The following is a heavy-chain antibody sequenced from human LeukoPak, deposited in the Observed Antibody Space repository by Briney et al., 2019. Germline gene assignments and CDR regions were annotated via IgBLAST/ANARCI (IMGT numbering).Heavy chain of an antibody. D-gene: IGHD1-26*01. J-gene: IGHJ4*02. Sequence: ASVKVSCKASGYTFTSYGISWVRQAPGQGLEWMGWISAYNGNTNYAQKLHGRVTMTTDTSTSTAYMEPRSLRSDDTAVYYCARDYPVIVGATTDYFDYWGQGTLVTVSS. CDR3: ARDYPVIVGATTDYFDY. CDR2: ISAYNGNT. CDR1: GYTFTSYG. V-gene: IGHV1-18*01.